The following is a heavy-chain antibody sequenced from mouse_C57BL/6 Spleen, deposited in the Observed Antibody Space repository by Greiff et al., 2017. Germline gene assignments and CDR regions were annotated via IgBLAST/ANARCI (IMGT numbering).Heavy chain of an antibody. V-gene: IGHV1-52*01. D-gene: IGHD1-1*01. J-gene: IGHJ4*01. Sequence: VQLQQPGAELVRPGSSVKLSCKASGYTFTSYWMHWVKQRPIQGLEWIGNIDPSDSETHYNQKFKDKATLTVDKSSSTAYMQLSSLTSEDSAVYYCARSSLTSGYAMDYWGQGTSVTVSS. CDR1: GYTFTSYW. CDR2: IDPSDSET. CDR3: ARSSLTSGYAMDY.